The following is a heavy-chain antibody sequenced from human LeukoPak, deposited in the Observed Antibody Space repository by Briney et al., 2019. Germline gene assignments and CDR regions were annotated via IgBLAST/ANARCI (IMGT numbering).Heavy chain of an antibody. Sequence: SETLSLTCTVSGGSISSSSYYWGWIRQPPGKGLEWIGSIYYSGSTYYNPSLKSRVTISVDTSKNQFSLELSSVTAADTAVYYCARDSGTPPAFDYWGQGTLVTVSS. V-gene: IGHV4-39*07. CDR2: IYYSGST. J-gene: IGHJ4*02. D-gene: IGHD6-13*01. CDR1: GGSISSSSYY. CDR3: ARDSGTPPAFDY.